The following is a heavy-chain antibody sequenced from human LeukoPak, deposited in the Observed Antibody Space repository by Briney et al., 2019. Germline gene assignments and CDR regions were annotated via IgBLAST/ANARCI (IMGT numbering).Heavy chain of an antibody. CDR1: GYTFTSYG. CDR3: ARGYYDFWSGYYRPGARYDWFDP. V-gene: IGHV1-18*01. CDR2: ISAYNGNT. J-gene: IGHJ5*02. D-gene: IGHD3-3*01. Sequence: GASVKVSCKASGYTFTSYGISWVRQAPGQGLEWMGWISAYNGNTNYAQKLQGRVTMTTDTSTSTAYMELRSLRSDDTAVYYCARGYYDFWSGYYRPGARYDWFDPWGQGTLVTVSS.